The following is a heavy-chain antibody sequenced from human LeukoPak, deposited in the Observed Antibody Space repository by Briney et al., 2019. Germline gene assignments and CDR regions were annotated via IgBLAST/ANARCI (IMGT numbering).Heavy chain of an antibody. CDR3: APIGGWGSYPLDY. J-gene: IGHJ4*02. V-gene: IGHV3-23*01. CDR2: ISSDGGRT. Sequence: GGSLRLSYDASGFTFSSYSMSWVRQAPGKGLGWVSTISSDGGRTIYADSVRGRFTVSRDNSKNTLYLHMDSLRVEDTALYYCAPIGGWGSYPLDYWGQGTLVIVSS. CDR1: GFTFSSYS. D-gene: IGHD1-26*01.